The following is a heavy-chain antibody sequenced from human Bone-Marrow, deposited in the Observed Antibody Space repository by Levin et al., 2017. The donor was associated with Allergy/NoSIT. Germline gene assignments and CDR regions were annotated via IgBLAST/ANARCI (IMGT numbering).Heavy chain of an antibody. CDR1: GFNFDNYA. Sequence: GGSLRLSCAASGFNFDNYAMHWVRLVPGKGLEWASGISWNSGTIGYADSVKGRFTISRDSAKSSLYLEMNSLRAEDAALYYCAKAPGYATGKGYFQHWGQGTLVTLSS. CDR2: ISWNSGTI. CDR3: AKAPGYATGKGYFQH. J-gene: IGHJ1*01. V-gene: IGHV3-9*01. D-gene: IGHD1-1*01.